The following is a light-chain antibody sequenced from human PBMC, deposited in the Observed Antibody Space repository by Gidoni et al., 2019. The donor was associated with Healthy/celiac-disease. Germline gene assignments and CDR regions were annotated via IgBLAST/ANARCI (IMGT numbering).Light chain of an antibody. V-gene: IGLV6-57*04. J-gene: IGLJ3*02. CDR3: QSYDSSIWV. CDR1: SVSIASNY. CDR2: EDN. Sequence: FMLTQSHSVSESPGKTVTISCTRSSVSIASNYAQWSHQRPGSAPTTVIYEDNQTPSGVPDRFSGSIDSSSNSASLTISGLKTEDEADYYCQSYDSSIWVFGGGTKLTVL.